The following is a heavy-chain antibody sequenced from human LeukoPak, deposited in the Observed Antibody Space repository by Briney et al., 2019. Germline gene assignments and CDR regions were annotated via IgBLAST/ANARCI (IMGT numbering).Heavy chain of an antibody. CDR2: IYYSGST. CDR3: ARGGGRTATGNNYGMDV. J-gene: IGHJ6*04. CDR1: GGSISSYY. Sequence: SEALSLTCTVSGGSISSYYWSWIRQPPGKGLEWIGYIYYSGSTNYNPSLKSRVTISVDTSKNQFSLKLSSVTAADTAVYYCARGGGRTATGNNYGMDVWGKGTTVTVSS. D-gene: IGHD1-1*01. V-gene: IGHV4-59*01.